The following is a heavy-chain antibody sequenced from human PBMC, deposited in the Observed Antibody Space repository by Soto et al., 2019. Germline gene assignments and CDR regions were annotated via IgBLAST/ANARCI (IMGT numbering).Heavy chain of an antibody. D-gene: IGHD3-10*01. Sequence: PGGSLRLSCAASGFTFSDYYMSWIRQAPGKGLEWVSYISSSGSTIYYADSVKGRFTISRDNAKNSLYLQMNSLRAEDTAVYYCARQGGSGSYYKAYNWFDPWGQGTLVTVSS. V-gene: IGHV3-11*01. J-gene: IGHJ5*02. CDR1: GFTFSDYY. CDR3: ARQGGSGSYYKAYNWFDP. CDR2: ISSSGSTI.